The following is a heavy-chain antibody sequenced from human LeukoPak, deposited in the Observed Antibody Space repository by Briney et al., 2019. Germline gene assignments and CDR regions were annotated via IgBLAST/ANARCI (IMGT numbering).Heavy chain of an antibody. CDR2: IKPDGSEN. D-gene: IGHD1-26*01. Sequence: GGSLRLSCAASGFIFNHYWMTWVRHTPGKGLECVASIKPDGSENYYVDSVKGRFTVSRDNAKNSLYLQMNSLRVEDAAVYYCARDLNWETYWGQGTLVTVSS. J-gene: IGHJ4*02. V-gene: IGHV3-7*01. CDR3: ARDLNWETY. CDR1: GFIFNHYW.